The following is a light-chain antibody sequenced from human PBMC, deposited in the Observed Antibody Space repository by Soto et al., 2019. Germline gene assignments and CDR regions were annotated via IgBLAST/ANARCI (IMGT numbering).Light chain of an antibody. CDR1: SSNIGGNT. CDR2: SNT. J-gene: IGLJ2*01. V-gene: IGLV1-44*01. CDR3: STWDDSLNGPL. Sequence: QSVLTQPPSASGTPGQRVTISCSGSSSNIGGNTVNWYQKVPGAAPKLIIFSNTQRPSRVPDRYSGSKSGTSASLAIGGLQSEDEADYYCSTWDDSLNGPLFGGGTKLTVL.